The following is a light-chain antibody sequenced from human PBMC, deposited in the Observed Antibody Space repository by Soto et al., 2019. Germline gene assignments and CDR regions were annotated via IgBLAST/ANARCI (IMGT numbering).Light chain of an antibody. CDR2: EVT. CDR1: SSDVGYYDY. V-gene: IGLV2-8*01. J-gene: IGLJ1*01. Sequence: QSALTQPPSASGFPGQSVTISCTGTSSDVGYYDYVSWYQHHPGKAPKLVIYEVTKRPSGVPDRVSASKSGNTASLTVSGLRAEDEADYYCSSYAGSNNFVFGSGTKGTVL. CDR3: SSYAGSNNFV.